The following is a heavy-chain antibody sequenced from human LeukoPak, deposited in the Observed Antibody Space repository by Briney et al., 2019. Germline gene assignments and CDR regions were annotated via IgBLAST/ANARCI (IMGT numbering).Heavy chain of an antibody. CDR3: AYSGYDPGWFDP. Sequence: ASVKVSCKASGYTFTSYYMHWVRQAPGQGLEWMGIINPSGGSTSYAQKLQGRVTMTRDTSTSTVYMELSSLRSEDTAVYYCAYSGYDPGWFDPWGQGTLVTVSS. CDR1: GYTFTSYY. V-gene: IGHV1-46*01. CDR2: INPSGGST. D-gene: IGHD5-12*01. J-gene: IGHJ5*02.